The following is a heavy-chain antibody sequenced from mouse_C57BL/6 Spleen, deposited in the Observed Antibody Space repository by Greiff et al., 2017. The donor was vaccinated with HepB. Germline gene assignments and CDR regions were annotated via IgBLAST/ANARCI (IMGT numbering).Heavy chain of an antibody. CDR3: ASRGYGSSYWYFDV. Sequence: EVQLQQSGPELVKPGASVKIPCKASGYTFTDYNMDWVKQSHGKSLEWIGDINPNNGGTIYNQKFKGKATLTVDKSSRTAYMELRSLTSEDTAGYYCASRGYGSSYWYFDVWGTGTTVTVSS. J-gene: IGHJ1*03. CDR2: INPNNGGT. V-gene: IGHV1-18*01. D-gene: IGHD1-1*01. CDR1: GYTFTDYN.